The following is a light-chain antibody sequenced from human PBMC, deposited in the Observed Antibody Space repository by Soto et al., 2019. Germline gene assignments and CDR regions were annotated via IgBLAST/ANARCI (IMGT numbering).Light chain of an antibody. CDR2: GNS. CDR3: KSYCRNLSGVV. J-gene: IGLJ2*01. Sequence: QSVLTQPPSVSGAPGQRVTISCTGSSSNIGAGYDVHWYQQLPGTAPKLLIYGNSNRPSGVPDRFSGAKSGTSASLAHTGLQAEDEGDYYCKSYCRNLSGVVFGGGTKLTVL. CDR1: SSNIGAGYD. V-gene: IGLV1-40*01.